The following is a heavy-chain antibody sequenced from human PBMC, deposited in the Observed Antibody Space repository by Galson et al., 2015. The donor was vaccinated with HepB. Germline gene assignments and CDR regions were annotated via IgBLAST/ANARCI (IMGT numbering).Heavy chain of an antibody. CDR1: GYTFSSYG. V-gene: IGHV1-18*01. CDR2: ISPNNGNA. J-gene: IGHJ3*02. CDR3: ATDRDYYRDAFDI. Sequence: QSGAEVKEPGASVKVSCKASGYTFSSYGISWVRQAPGQGLEWMGWISPNNGNANYAQRLQGRVTMTTDTSTSTAYMELSSLRSEDTAVYYCATDRDYYRDAFDIWGQGTMVTVSS. D-gene: IGHD3-10*01.